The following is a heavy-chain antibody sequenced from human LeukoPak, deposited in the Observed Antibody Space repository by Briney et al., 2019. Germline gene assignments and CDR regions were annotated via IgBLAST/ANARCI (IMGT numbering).Heavy chain of an antibody. CDR1: GYTFTSYY. CDR2: INPSGGST. CDR3: ARVKDVVDSSGWRDYFDY. Sequence: ASVKVSCKASGYTFTSYYMHWVRQAPGQGLEWMGIINPSGGSTSYAQKFQGRVTMTRDMSTSTVYMELSSLRSEDTAVYYCARVKDVVDSSGWRDYFDYWGQGTLVTVSS. V-gene: IGHV1-46*01. D-gene: IGHD6-19*01. J-gene: IGHJ4*02.